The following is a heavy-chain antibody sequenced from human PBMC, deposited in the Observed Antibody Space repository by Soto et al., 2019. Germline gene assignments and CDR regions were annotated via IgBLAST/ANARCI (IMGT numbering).Heavy chain of an antibody. Sequence: QVQLQESGPGLVKPSGTLSLTCAVSGGSISSSNWWSWVRQPPGKGLEWIGEIYHSGSTNCNPSLQSRVTISVDKSKTRLSLTLSSVPAADTAVYYCARFNSGNYYEASDIWGQGTMVTVSS. J-gene: IGHJ3*02. CDR3: ARFNSGNYYEASDI. CDR1: GGSISSSNW. CDR2: IYHSGST. D-gene: IGHD1-26*01. V-gene: IGHV4-4*02.